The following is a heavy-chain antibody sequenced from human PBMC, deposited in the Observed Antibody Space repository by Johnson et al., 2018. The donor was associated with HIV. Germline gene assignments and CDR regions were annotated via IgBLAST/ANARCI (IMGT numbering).Heavy chain of an antibody. CDR2: ISGSGGST. CDR3: AKDHWVVGSWQAFDI. J-gene: IGHJ3*02. Sequence: MLLVESGGGLVQPGGSLRLSCAASGFTVSSDYMTWVRQAPGKGLKWVSAISGSGGSTYYADSVKGRFTISRDNSKNTLYLQMNSLRAEDTAVYYCAKDHWVVGSWQAFDIWGQGTMVTVSS. D-gene: IGHD6-13*01. CDR1: GFTVSSDY. V-gene: IGHV3-23*04.